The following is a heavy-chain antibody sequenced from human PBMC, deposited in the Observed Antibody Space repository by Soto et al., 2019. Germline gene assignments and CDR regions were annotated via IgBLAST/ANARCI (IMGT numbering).Heavy chain of an antibody. CDR1: GFTFSRYA. V-gene: IGHV3-23*01. Sequence: EVQLLESGGGLVQTGGSLRLSCVVSGFTFSRYAMSWVRQAPGKGLEWVSAISGSGGSTYYADSVKGRFTISRDNSKNTLYLQMNSLRAEDTAVYYCAKVQNDFWSGSIIRVYYYGMDVWGQGTTVTVSS. D-gene: IGHD3-3*01. CDR2: ISGSGGST. J-gene: IGHJ6*02. CDR3: AKVQNDFWSGSIIRVYYYGMDV.